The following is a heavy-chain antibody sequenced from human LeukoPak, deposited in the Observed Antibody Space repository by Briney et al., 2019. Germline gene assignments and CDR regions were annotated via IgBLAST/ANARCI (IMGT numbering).Heavy chain of an antibody. J-gene: IGHJ4*02. Sequence: AGGSLRLSCVVSGFTLNTYWMSWVRQAPGKGLEWVSNIGSSGRTIFYADSVKGRFTISRDNAKNSLYLQMNSLRVEDTAVYYCASRRDYWGQGTLVTVSS. CDR2: IGSSGRTI. CDR1: GFTLNTYW. CDR3: ASRRDY. V-gene: IGHV3-48*01.